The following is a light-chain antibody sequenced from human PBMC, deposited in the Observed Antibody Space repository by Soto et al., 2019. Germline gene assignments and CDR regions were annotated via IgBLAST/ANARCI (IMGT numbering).Light chain of an antibody. Sequence: QSALTQPASVSGSPGQAITISCTGTSSDVGNYKLVSWYQQHPGKAPKLMIYEGSKRPLGVSNRFSGSKSGNTASLTIAGLQAEYEADYYCCSYVRSSTFYVFGIGTKVTVL. V-gene: IGLV2-23*01. CDR2: EGS. CDR3: CSYVRSSTFYV. CDR1: SSDVGNYKL. J-gene: IGLJ1*01.